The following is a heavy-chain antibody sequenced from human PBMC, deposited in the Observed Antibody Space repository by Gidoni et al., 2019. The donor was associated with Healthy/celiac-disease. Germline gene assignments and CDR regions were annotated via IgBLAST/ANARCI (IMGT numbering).Heavy chain of an antibody. CDR2: MNPNSGNT. D-gene: IGHD3-10*01. CDR3: AKTVGAWFDP. Sequence: QVHLVQSGAEVKKPGASVKVSCKASRYTFTSYDINWVRQATGQGLEWTGWMNPNSGNTGYAQKFQGRVTMNRNTSISTAYMELSSLRSEDTAVYDCAKTVGAWFDPWGQGTLVTVSS. CDR1: RYTFTSYD. V-gene: IGHV1-8*01. J-gene: IGHJ5*02.